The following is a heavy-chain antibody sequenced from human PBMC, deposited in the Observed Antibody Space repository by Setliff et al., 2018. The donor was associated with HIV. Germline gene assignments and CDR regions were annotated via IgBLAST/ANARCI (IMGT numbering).Heavy chain of an antibody. V-gene: IGHV1-46*01. J-gene: IGHJ4*02. CDR2: INPSGGST. Sequence: ASVKVSCKPSGHTFTTYGMNWVRQAPGQGLEWMGIINPSGGSTSYAQKFQGRVTMTRDTSTSTADMELRSLRSDDTAMYYCARERPYCSGGSCYGLNYFDCWGQGTLVTVSS. D-gene: IGHD2-15*01. CDR3: ARERPYCSGGSCYGLNYFDC. CDR1: GHTFTTYG.